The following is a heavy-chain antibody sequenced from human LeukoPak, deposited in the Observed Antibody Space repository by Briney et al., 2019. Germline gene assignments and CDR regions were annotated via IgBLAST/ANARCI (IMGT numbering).Heavy chain of an antibody. CDR2: INHSGST. CDR3: ASRNSSSSYSFDY. CDR1: GGSFSGYY. Sequence: SETLSLTCAVYGGSFSGYYWSWIRQPPGKGLEWIGEINHSGSTNYNPSLKSRVTISVDTPKNQFSLKLSSVTAADTAVYYCASRNSSSSYSFDYWGQGTLDTVSS. V-gene: IGHV4-34*01. D-gene: IGHD6-6*01. J-gene: IGHJ4*02.